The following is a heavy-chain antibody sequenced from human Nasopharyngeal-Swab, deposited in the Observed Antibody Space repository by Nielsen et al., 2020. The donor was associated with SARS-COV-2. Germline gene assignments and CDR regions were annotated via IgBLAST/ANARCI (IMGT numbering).Heavy chain of an antibody. CDR2: IYYSGST. V-gene: IGHV4-4*02. D-gene: IGHD5-18*01. CDR1: GGSITSSNW. J-gene: IGHJ4*02. CDR3: ARLQGYSYFDY. Sequence: SETLSLTCAVSGGSITSSNWWSWVRQPPGKGLEWIGYIYYSGSTNYNPSLKSRVTISVDTSKNQFSLKLSSVTAADTAVYYCARLQGYSYFDYWGQGTLVTVSS.